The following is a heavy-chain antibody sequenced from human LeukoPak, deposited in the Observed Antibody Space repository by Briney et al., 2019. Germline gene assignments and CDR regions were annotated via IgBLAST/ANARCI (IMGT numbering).Heavy chain of an antibody. D-gene: IGHD5-18*01. CDR1: TSR. CDR3: ARALPHYTAMGLASHFDY. J-gene: IGHJ4*02. Sequence: ASVKVSCKATSRISWVRQAPGQGLEWMGWIGTYGGDTYYAQKFQGRITVTTDTSTGTVYMELRNLRSDDTAVYYCARALPHYTAMGLASHFDYWGQGTLVTVSS. CDR2: IGTYGGDT. V-gene: IGHV1-18*01.